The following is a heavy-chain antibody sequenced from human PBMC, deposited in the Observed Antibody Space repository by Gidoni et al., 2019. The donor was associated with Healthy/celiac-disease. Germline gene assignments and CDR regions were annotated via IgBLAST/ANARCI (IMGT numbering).Heavy chain of an antibody. Sequence: QVQLQQWGAGLLKPSETLALTCTVYGGSCSGYYWSWIRQPPGKGLEWIGEINHSGSTTSIPSLTSRFTISLDTSTNQFSLQLSSLTAAATSVYYCARVLGYSYGLDYWGQGTLVTVSS. CDR1: GGSCSGYY. CDR2: INHSGST. D-gene: IGHD5-18*01. CDR3: ARVLGYSYGLDY. J-gene: IGHJ4*02. V-gene: IGHV4-34*01.